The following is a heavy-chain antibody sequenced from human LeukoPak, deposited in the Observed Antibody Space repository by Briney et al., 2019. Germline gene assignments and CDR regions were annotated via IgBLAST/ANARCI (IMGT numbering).Heavy chain of an antibody. CDR3: GRPTKYWLVRGNGVDV. V-gene: IGHV3-23*01. J-gene: IGHJ6*02. CDR1: GFTFTSYA. Sequence: PGASLRLSCAASGFTFTSYAMTWVRQAPGKGLEWVSSIDAGGGDTYHSDSVKGRFTLSRDNSMNTLYLQMNSLRADDTAVYYCGRPTKYWLVRGNGVDVWGQGTTVTVSS. D-gene: IGHD6-19*01. CDR2: IDAGGGDT.